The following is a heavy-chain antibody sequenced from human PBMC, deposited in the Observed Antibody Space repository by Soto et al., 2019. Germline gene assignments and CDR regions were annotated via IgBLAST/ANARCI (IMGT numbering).Heavy chain of an antibody. CDR2: IYHSGST. Sequence: KPSETLSLTCAVSGGSISSGGYSWSWIRQPPGKGLEWIGYIYHSGSTYYNPSLKSRVTISVDRSKNQFSLKLSSVTAADTAVYYCARVTEMATTKLYNWFDPWGQGTLVTVSS. V-gene: IGHV4-30-2*01. D-gene: IGHD5-12*01. J-gene: IGHJ5*02. CDR3: ARVTEMATTKLYNWFDP. CDR1: GGSISSGGYS.